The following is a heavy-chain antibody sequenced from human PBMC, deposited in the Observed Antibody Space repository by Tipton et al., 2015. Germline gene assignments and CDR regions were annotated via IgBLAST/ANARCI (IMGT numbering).Heavy chain of an antibody. D-gene: IGHD4-17*01. CDR2: ISYSGST. Sequence: LRLSCIVSGGSVSSGSYYWSWIRQPPGKGLEWIGYISYSGSTNYNPSLKSRVTISVDTSKNQFSLKLSSVTAADTAVYYCARKRDGDYVGWFDPWGQGNLVTVSS. J-gene: IGHJ5*02. CDR1: GGSVSSGSYY. CDR3: ARKRDGDYVGWFDP. V-gene: IGHV4-61*01.